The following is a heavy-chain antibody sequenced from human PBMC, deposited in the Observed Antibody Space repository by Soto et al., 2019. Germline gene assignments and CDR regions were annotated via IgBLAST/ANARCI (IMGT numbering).Heavy chain of an antibody. J-gene: IGHJ3*02. CDR2: VSKEGSNT. Sequence: QVQLVESGGGVVQPGRSLRLSCAASGFTFNFFAMHWVRQAPGKGLEWVAAVSKEGSNTYYADSVNGRFTISRDNPKNTLYLQMNSLRLEDTAVYYCARDIWWEPGVDAFHIWGQGTMVTVSP. V-gene: IGHV3-30-3*01. CDR1: GFTFNFFA. CDR3: ARDIWWEPGVDAFHI. D-gene: IGHD1-26*01.